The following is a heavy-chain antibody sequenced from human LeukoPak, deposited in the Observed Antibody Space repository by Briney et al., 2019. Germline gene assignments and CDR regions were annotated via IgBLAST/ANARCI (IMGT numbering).Heavy chain of an antibody. Sequence: ASVKVSCKVSGFTLADLSMHWVRQGPGKGLEWVGGFDRKNGDTIYAQRFRGRVTLTEDTSTGTAYMDLSSLSADDTAVYYCETGVFCATTTCPGYQHFYYFMDVWGKGTTVTASS. V-gene: IGHV1-24*01. D-gene: IGHD2-2*01. CDR3: ETGVFCATTTCPGYQHFYYFMDV. J-gene: IGHJ6*03. CDR1: GFTLADLS. CDR2: FDRKNGDT.